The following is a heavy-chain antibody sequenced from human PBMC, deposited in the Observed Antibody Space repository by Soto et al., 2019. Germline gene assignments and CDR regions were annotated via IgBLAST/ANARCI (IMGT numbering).Heavy chain of an antibody. CDR3: ARFNYHSSGNNWFDP. Sequence: ASVKVSCKASGYTFTSYGISWVRQAPGQGLEWMGWISAYNGNTNYAQKLQGRVTMTTDTSTSTAYMELRSLRSDDTAVYYCARFNYHSSGNNWFDPWGQGTQVTVSS. D-gene: IGHD3-22*01. CDR2: ISAYNGNT. J-gene: IGHJ5*02. V-gene: IGHV1-18*01. CDR1: GYTFTSYG.